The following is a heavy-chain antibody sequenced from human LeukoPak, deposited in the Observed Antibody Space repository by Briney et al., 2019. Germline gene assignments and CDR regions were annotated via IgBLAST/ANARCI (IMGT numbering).Heavy chain of an antibody. CDR2: IYYSGST. CDR1: GSSISSGGYY. CDR3: AREGGYCSSTSCFT. J-gene: IGHJ5*02. D-gene: IGHD2-2*01. V-gene: IGHV4-31*03. Sequence: SQTLSLTCTVSGSSISSGGYYWSWIRQHPGTGLEWIGYIYYSGSTYYNPSLKSRVTISVDTSKNQFSLKLSSVTAADTAVYYCAREGGYCSSTSCFTWGQGTLVTVSS.